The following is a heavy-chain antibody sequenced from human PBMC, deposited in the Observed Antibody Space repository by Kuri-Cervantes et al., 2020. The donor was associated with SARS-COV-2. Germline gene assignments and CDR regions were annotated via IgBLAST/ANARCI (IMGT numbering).Heavy chain of an antibody. J-gene: IGHJ4*02. Sequence: SETLSLTCTVSGDSFGSSSYYWDWIRQPPGKGLEWIGSIYYTGSTSYNAALKSRVTISLDTSKNQFSLKVRSVTAADTAVYFCAGSLIASAVPGDHWGQGTLVTVSS. CDR3: AGSLIASAVPGDH. V-gene: IGHV4-39*01. CDR2: IYYTGST. CDR1: GDSFGSSSYY. D-gene: IGHD3-16*01.